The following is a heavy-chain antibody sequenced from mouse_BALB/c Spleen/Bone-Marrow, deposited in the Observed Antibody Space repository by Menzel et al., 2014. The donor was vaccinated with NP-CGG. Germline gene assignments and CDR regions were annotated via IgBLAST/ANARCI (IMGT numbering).Heavy chain of an antibody. D-gene: IGHD2-2*01. CDR2: IDTSDSYT. CDR3: AREGYGYQYFDN. CDR1: GYTFTDYW. Sequence: VQLQQSGAELVMPGASVKMSCKASGYTFTDYWMHWVKQRPGQGLEWIGAIDTSDSYTSYNQKFKGKATLTVDESSSTAYMQLSSLTSEDSAVYYCAREGYGYQYFDNWGQGTTLTVSS. V-gene: IGHV1-69*01. J-gene: IGHJ2*01.